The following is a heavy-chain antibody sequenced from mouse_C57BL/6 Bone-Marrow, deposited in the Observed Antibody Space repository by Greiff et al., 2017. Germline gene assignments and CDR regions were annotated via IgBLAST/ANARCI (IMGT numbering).Heavy chain of an antibody. CDR3: ASSTVVATDFDY. V-gene: IGHV1-50*01. CDR2: IDPSDSYT. CDR1: GYTFTSYW. D-gene: IGHD1-1*01. Sequence: VQLQQPGAELVKPGASVKLSCKASGYTFTSYWMQWVKQRPGQGLEWIGEIDPSDSYTNYKQKFKGKATLTVDTSSSTAYMQPSSLTSEDSAVYYCASSTVVATDFDYWGQGTTLTVSS. J-gene: IGHJ2*01.